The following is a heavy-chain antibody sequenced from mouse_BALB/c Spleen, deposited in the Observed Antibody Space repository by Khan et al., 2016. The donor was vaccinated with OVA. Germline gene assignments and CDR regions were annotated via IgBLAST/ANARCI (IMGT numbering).Heavy chain of an antibody. D-gene: IGHD1-1*01. CDR1: GYSITSDYA. CDR2: ISYSGNT. J-gene: IGHJ2*01. V-gene: IGHV3-2*02. CDR3: ARIYGVDFDY. Sequence: EVQLQESGPGLVKPSQSLSLTCTVTGYSITSDYAWNWIRQFPGNKLEWMGYISYSGNTKYNPSLKSRISITRDTSENQFFLQLNSVTIEDTATYYCARIYGVDFDYWGQGTTLTVSS.